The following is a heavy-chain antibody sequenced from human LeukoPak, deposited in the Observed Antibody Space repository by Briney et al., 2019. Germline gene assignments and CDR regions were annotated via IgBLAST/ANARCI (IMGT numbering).Heavy chain of an antibody. CDR3: ARHDDNVRAVDV. CDR1: GYTFPDFF. Sequence: ASVKVSCKASGYTFPDFFLQWVRQAPGQGLEWMGWIHPNSGDTNYAQKFQGRVTLTRDTSISTAYMELSRLRSDDTAVYYCARHDDNVRAVDVWGQGTTVTVSS. J-gene: IGHJ6*02. CDR2: IHPNSGDT. D-gene: IGHD3-10*02. V-gene: IGHV1-2*02.